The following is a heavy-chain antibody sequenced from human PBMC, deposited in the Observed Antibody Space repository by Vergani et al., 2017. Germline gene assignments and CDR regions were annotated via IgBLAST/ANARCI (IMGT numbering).Heavy chain of an antibody. J-gene: IGHJ1*01. CDR3: ASQYYDFWSGRD. Sequence: QLVESGGDLVQPGGSLRLSCAVSGFTVSSHYMSWVRQAPGKGLGWVTVIFSGGYTYYADSVKGRFTISRDDSKNSLYLQMNSLRAEDTAVYYCASQYYDFWSGRDWGQGTLVTVSS. D-gene: IGHD3-3*01. V-gene: IGHV3-66*04. CDR2: IFSGGYT. CDR1: GFTVSSHY.